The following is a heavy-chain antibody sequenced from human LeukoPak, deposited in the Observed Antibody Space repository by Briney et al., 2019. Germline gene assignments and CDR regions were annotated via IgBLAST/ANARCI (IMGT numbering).Heavy chain of an antibody. Sequence: SETLSLTCTVSGGSINSGSYYWSWIRQPAGKGLEWIGRIYTSGSTNYNPSLKSRVTISLDKSKNQFSLKLSSVTAADAAVYFCAIHYDRTGFYFKTWGQGTLVTVSS. CDR1: GGSINSGSYY. CDR3: AIHYDRTGFYFKT. V-gene: IGHV4-61*02. CDR2: IYTSGST. D-gene: IGHD3-22*01. J-gene: IGHJ4*02.